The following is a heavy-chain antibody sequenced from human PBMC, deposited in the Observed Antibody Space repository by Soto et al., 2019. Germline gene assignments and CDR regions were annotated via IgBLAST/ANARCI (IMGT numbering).Heavy chain of an antibody. CDR2: ISGSSSTI. CDR3: ARTAVATYYFDY. J-gene: IGHJ4*02. D-gene: IGHD5-12*01. Sequence: EVQLLESGGGLVQPGGSLRLSCAASGFTFSSYAMSWVRQAPGKGLEWVSAISGSSSTIYYADSVKGRFTISRDNAKNSLYLQMNSLRDEDTAVYYCARTAVATYYFDYWGQGTLVTVSS. V-gene: IGHV3-48*02. CDR1: GFTFSSYA.